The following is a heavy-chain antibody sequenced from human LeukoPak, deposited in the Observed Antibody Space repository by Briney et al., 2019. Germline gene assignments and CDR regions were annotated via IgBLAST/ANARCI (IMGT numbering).Heavy chain of an antibody. CDR2: INVSGGST. CDR3: ARGPWDWNDPYFDY. D-gene: IGHD1-1*01. J-gene: IGHJ4*02. V-gene: IGHV1-46*01. Sequence: GASVKVSCKASGYTFTSYYMHWVRQAPGQGLEWMGIINVSGGSTNYAQNFQGRVTMTRGTSTSTVYMELSSLRSEDTAVYYCARGPWDWNDPYFDYWGQGTLVTVSS. CDR1: GYTFTSYY.